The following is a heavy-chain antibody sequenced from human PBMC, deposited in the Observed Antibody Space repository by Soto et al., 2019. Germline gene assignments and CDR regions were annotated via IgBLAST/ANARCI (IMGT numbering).Heavy chain of an antibody. CDR1: RGTFGSDA. CDR3: ARDRTDSGYYTNWLDP. J-gene: IGHJ5*02. Sequence: SVKVSCKASRGTFGSDAITWVRQAPGQGLEWVGRIIPIFGTTNYAQNLQGRVTISADKSTLTSYMELHSLTSDDTALYYCARDRTDSGYYTNWLDPWGQGTQVTGSS. V-gene: IGHV1-69*06. CDR2: IIPIFGTT. D-gene: IGHD3-22*01.